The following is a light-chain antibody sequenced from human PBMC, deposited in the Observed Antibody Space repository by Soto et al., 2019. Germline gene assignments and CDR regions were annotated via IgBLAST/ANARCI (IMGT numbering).Light chain of an antibody. CDR1: SGHTTYP. CDR2: LNKDGSH. V-gene: IGLV4-69*02. Sequence: QPVLTQSPSASASLGASVKLTCTLSSGHTTYPIAWHQQQPQKGPRFLMTLNKDGSHSKGDGIPDRLSGSISGAERYLIISSLQSEDEADYYCQTWGPGFRVFGGGTKLTVL. J-gene: IGLJ2*01. CDR3: QTWGPGFRV.